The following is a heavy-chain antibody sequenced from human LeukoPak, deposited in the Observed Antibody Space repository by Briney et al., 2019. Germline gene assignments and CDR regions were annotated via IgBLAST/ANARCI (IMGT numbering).Heavy chain of an antibody. CDR2: ISSSSSYI. CDR1: GFTFSSYS. J-gene: IGHJ5*02. V-gene: IGHV3-21*01. Sequence: GGSLRLSCAASGFTFSSYSMNWVRQAPGKGLEWVSSISSSSSYIYYADSVKGRFTISRDNAKNSLYLQMNSLRAEDTAVYYCARGIVVPAAIGRFDPWGQGTLVTVSS. D-gene: IGHD2-2*02. CDR3: ARGIVVPAAIGRFDP.